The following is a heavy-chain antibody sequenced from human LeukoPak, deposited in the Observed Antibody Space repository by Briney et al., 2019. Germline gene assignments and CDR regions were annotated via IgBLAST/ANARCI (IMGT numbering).Heavy chain of an antibody. CDR3: AREFGWESRGGGNCFDP. CDR2: ISGSGGST. J-gene: IGHJ5*02. V-gene: IGHV3-23*01. Sequence: GGSLRLSCAASGITFSNYCMTWVRQAPGKGLEWVSAISGSGGSTYYADSVKGRFTISRDNSKNTLYLQMNSLRAEDTAVYYCAREFGWESRGGGNCFDPWGQGTLVTVSS. CDR1: GITFSNYC. D-gene: IGHD3-10*01.